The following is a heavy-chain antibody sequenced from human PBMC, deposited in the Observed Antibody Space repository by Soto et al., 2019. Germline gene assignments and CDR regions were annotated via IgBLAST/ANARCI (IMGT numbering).Heavy chain of an antibody. CDR2: IDTSGSST. CDR1: GFIFTNFW. J-gene: IGHJ4*02. V-gene: IGHV3-74*01. Sequence: GGSLRLSCEASGFIFTNFWMHWVRQVPGKGLVWVSRIDTSGSSTSYADSVKGRFTISRDNAKNTVSLQMNSLRAEDTGVYYCAKDSWYFDLWSQGSLVTVSS. D-gene: IGHD6-13*01. CDR3: AKDSWYFDL.